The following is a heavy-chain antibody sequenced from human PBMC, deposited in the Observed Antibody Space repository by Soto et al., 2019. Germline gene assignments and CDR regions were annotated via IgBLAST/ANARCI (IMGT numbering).Heavy chain of an antibody. CDR3: ARDIGIRVGARDY. CDR2: MNPNNGNT. Sequence: ASVKVSCKASGYAFTSYDINWVRQATGQGLEWMGWMNPNNGNTCYAQKLQGRVTMTRNTSTSTAYMELRSLRSDDTAVYYCARDIGIRVGARDYWGQGTLVTVSS. V-gene: IGHV1-8*01. J-gene: IGHJ4*02. CDR1: GYAFTSYD. D-gene: IGHD1-26*01.